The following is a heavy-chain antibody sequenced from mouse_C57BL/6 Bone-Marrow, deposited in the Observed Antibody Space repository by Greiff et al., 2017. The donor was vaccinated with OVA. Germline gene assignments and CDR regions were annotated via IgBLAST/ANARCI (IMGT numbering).Heavy chain of an antibody. D-gene: IGHD1-1*01. V-gene: IGHV1-81*01. Sequence: QVQLQQSGAELARPGASVKLSCKASGYTFTSYGISWVKQRTGQGLEWIGEIYPRSGNTYYNEKFKGKAPLTADKSSSTAYMELRNLTSEDSAVYVGARNYGSSYSAWFAYWGQGTLVTVSA. CDR2: IYPRSGNT. CDR1: GYTFTSYG. J-gene: IGHJ3*01. CDR3: ARNYGSSYSAWFAY.